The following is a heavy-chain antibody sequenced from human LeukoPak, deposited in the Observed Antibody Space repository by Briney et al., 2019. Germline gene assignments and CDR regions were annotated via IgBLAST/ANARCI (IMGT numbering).Heavy chain of an antibody. D-gene: IGHD2-2*01. CDR3: AREGEVPAAFDY. CDR2: ISSNGGST. J-gene: IGHJ4*02. V-gene: IGHV3-64*01. Sequence: GGSLRLSCAASGFTFSNYAMHWVRQVPGKGLEYVSAISSNGGSTYYANSVEGRFTISRDNSKNTLYLQMGSLRAEDMAVYYCAREGEVPAAFDYWGQGTLVTVSS. CDR1: GFTFSNYA.